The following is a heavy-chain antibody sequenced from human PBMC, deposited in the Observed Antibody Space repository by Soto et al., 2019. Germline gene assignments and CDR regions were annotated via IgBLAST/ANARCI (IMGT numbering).Heavy chain of an antibody. CDR1: GFTFRSFT. CDR2: ISSNSVYI. J-gene: IGHJ5*02. Sequence: GGALRLSCAASGFTFRSFTMNWVRQAPGKGLEWVSTISSNSVYIYYTDALRGRFTISRDNAKNSLHLQMNSLRAEDTAVYYCTRDASRDSSARGWFDPWGPGTLVTVSS. CDR3: TRDASRDSSARGWFDP. V-gene: IGHV3-21*01. D-gene: IGHD6-13*01.